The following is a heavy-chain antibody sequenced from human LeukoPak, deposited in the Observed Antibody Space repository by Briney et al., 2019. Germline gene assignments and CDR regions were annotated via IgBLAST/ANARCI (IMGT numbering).Heavy chain of an antibody. J-gene: IGHJ4*02. CDR3: ARYCSNGVCYDY. V-gene: IGHV3-23*01. CDR2: ISGSGGST. D-gene: IGHD2-8*01. Sequence: PGGSLRLSCAASGFNFSSYAMSWVRQAPGKGLEWVSAISGSGGSTYYGDSVKGRFTISRDNSKNTLYLQMNSLRAEDTAVYYCARYCSNGVCYDYWGQGTLVTVSS. CDR1: GFNFSSYA.